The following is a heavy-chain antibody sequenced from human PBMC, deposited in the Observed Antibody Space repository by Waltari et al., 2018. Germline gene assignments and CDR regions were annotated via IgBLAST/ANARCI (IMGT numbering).Heavy chain of an antibody. CDR1: GGSFSGYY. V-gene: IGHV4-34*01. J-gene: IGHJ4*02. CDR2: INHSGST. D-gene: IGHD5-18*01. CDR3: ARNVDTAMVVYFDY. Sequence: AGLLKPSETLSLTCAVYGGSFSGYYWSWIRQPPGKGLEWIGEINHSGSTNYNPSLKSRVTISVDTSKNQFSLKLSSVTAADTAVYYCARNVDTAMVVYFDYWGQGTLVTVSS.